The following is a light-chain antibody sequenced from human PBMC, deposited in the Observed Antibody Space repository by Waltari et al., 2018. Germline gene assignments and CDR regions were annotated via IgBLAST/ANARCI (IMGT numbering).Light chain of an antibody. Sequence: DTQMTQSPSALSASVGDRVTITGRASHGINNYLSWYPQKSGEAPKSLIYGASTLHGGVPSKFSGSGSGTEFTLTISSLQPEDFATYYCLQYYSYPRTFGQGTKVEIK. V-gene: IGKV1-16*02. CDR1: HGINNY. CDR2: GAS. CDR3: LQYYSYPRT. J-gene: IGKJ1*01.